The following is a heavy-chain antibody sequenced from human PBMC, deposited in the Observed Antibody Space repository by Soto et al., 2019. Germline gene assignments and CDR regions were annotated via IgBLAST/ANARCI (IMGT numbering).Heavy chain of an antibody. CDR3: ARDRGGWYSGR. V-gene: IGHV3-7*01. J-gene: IGHJ4*02. CDR1: GFTFSSYW. CDR2: IKQDGSEK. Sequence: EVQLVESGGGLVQPGGSLRLSCAASGFTFSSYWMSWVRQAPGKGLEWVANIKQDGSEKYYVDSVKGRFTISRDTAKHSLYLQMNSLRAEDTAVYYCARDRGGWYSGRWGQGTLVTVSS. D-gene: IGHD6-19*01.